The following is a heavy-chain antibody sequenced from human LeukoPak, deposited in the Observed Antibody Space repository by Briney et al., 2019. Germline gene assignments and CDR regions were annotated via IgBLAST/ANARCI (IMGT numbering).Heavy chain of an antibody. CDR3: ARDYGPYCSSTSCPLGDAFDI. V-gene: IGHV6-1*01. Sequence: SQTLSLTCAISGDSVSSNSAAWNWIRQSPSRGLEWLGRTYYRSKWYNDYAVSVKSRITINPYTSKNQFSLQLNSVTPEDTAVYYCARDYGPYCSSTSCPLGDAFDIWGQGTMVTVSS. D-gene: IGHD2-2*01. CDR2: TYYRSKWYN. CDR1: GDSVSSNSAA. J-gene: IGHJ3*02.